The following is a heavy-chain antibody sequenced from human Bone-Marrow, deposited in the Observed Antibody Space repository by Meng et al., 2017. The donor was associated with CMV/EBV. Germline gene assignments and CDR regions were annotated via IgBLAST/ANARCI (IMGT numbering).Heavy chain of an antibody. CDR2: ITHSGST. J-gene: IGHJ4*02. D-gene: IGHD1-26*01. CDR1: GAPFSGY. Sequence: HVHLQQGGAGLLKPSETLSLTFGVFGAPFSGYWSWVRQPPGKGLEWIGEITHSGSTNYNVSLKSRVTISIDTSKNQFSLKLSSVTATDTAVYYCAPGFRSWSGSYSSWGQGTLVTVSS. V-gene: IGHV4-34*01. CDR3: APGFRSWSGSYSS.